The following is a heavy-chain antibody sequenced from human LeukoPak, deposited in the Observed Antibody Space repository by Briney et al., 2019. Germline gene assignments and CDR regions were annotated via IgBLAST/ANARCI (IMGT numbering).Heavy chain of an antibody. CDR3: ASFYCSRTSCYTGWHFDY. D-gene: IGHD2-2*02. J-gene: IGHJ4*02. Sequence: GGSLRLSCAASGFTFSSYSMNWVRQAPGKGLEWVSSISSSSSYIYYADSVKGRFTISRDNAKNSLYLQMHSLRAEDTAIYYCASFYCSRTSCYTGWHFDYWGQGTLVTVSS. V-gene: IGHV3-21*01. CDR1: GFTFSSYS. CDR2: ISSSSSYI.